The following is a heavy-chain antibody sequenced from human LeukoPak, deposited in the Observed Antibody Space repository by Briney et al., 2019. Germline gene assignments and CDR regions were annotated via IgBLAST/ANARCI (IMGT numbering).Heavy chain of an antibody. Sequence: GGSLRLSCAASGFTFSSYGMHWVRQAPGKGLEWVAFIRYDGSNKYYADSVKGRFTISRDNSKNTLYLQMNSLRAEDTAVYYCARDGGDIVVVPASFDYWGQGTLVTVSS. CDR3: ARDGGDIVVVPASFDY. D-gene: IGHD2-2*01. J-gene: IGHJ4*02. V-gene: IGHV3-30*02. CDR1: GFTFSSYG. CDR2: IRYDGSNK.